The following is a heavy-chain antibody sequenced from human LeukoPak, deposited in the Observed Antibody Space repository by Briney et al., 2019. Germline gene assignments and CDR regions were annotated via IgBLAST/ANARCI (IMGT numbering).Heavy chain of an antibody. Sequence: ASVKVSCKASGYTFTGYYMHWMRQAPGQGLEWMGWINPNSGGTNYAQKFQGKVTMTRDTSISTAYMELSRLRSDDTAVYYCARDYCSGGSCYVNWFDPWGQGTLVTVSS. D-gene: IGHD2-15*01. V-gene: IGHV1-2*02. J-gene: IGHJ5*02. CDR2: INPNSGGT. CDR1: GYTFTGYY. CDR3: ARDYCSGGSCYVNWFDP.